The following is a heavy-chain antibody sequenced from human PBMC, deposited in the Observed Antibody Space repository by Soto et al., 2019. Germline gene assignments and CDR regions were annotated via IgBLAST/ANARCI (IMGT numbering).Heavy chain of an antibody. Sequence: EVQLLESGGDLIQPGGSLRLSCAASGFSFSSYPMSWVRQAPGKGLGWVAAISGAGVSTYYADSVRGRFTISRENSKNTLYLQMSSLRAEDTALYYCAKDHLTSGGTFWFDPWGQGTLVTVSS. J-gene: IGHJ5*02. CDR1: GFSFSSYP. CDR3: AKDHLTSGGTFWFDP. D-gene: IGHD6-13*01. CDR2: ISGAGVST. V-gene: IGHV3-23*01.